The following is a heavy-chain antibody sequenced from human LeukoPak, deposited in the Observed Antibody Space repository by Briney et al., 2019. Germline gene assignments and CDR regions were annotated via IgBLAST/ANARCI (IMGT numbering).Heavy chain of an antibody. D-gene: IGHD3-9*01. J-gene: IGHJ6*03. CDR1: GFTFDDYA. V-gene: IGHV3-9*01. Sequence: GGSLRLSCAASGFTFDDYAMHWVRQAPGKGLEWVSGISWNSGSIGYADSVKGRFTISRDNAKNSLYLQMNSLRAEDTAVYYCARRGYYNLNYYYYYMDVWGKGTTVTISS. CDR2: ISWNSGSI. CDR3: ARRGYYNLNYYYYYMDV.